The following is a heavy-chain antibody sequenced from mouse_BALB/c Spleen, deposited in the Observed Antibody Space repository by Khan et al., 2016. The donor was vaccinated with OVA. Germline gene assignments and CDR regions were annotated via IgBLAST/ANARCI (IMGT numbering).Heavy chain of an antibody. V-gene: IGHV1-77*01. CDR3: ARRNYFGYDFAD. CDR1: GYSFTDYY. J-gene: IGHJ3*01. Sequence: QVQLQQSGAELARPGASVKLSCKASGYSFTDYYINWVKQRTGQGLEWIGEISPGSGDTYYNEKFKGKATLTADKSPSPAYMQLSSLTSDASAVDCCARRNYFGYDFADWGQGTLVTVSA. D-gene: IGHD1-2*01. CDR2: ISPGSGDT.